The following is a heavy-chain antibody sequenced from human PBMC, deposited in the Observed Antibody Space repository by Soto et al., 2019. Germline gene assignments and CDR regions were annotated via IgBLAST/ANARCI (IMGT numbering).Heavy chain of an antibody. Sequence: SETLSLTCTVSGGSISSYYGSWIRQPPGKGLEWIGYIYYSGSTNCNPSLKSRVTISVDTSKNQFSLKLSSVTAADTAVYYCASSGPSSTAAQPPLYYYYGMDVWGQGTTVTVSS. V-gene: IGHV4-59*01. D-gene: IGHD6-13*01. CDR2: IYYSGST. CDR3: ASSGPSSTAAQPPLYYYYGMDV. J-gene: IGHJ6*02. CDR1: GGSISSYY.